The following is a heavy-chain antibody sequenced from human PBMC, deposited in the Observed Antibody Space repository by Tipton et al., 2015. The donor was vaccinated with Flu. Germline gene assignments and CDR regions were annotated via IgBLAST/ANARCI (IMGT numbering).Heavy chain of an antibody. J-gene: IGHJ4*02. CDR2: IEKDGSEE. Sequence: SLRLSCAASGFTFDDYAMHWVRQVPGKGLEWVANIEKDGSEEHYVDSVKGRFTVSRDNAKSSLYLQMDSLKTEDTAVYYCTTGTGRSDFDYWGQGTLVTVSS. CDR1: GFTFDDYA. CDR3: TTGTGRSDFDY. D-gene: IGHD3-10*01. V-gene: IGHV3-7*03.